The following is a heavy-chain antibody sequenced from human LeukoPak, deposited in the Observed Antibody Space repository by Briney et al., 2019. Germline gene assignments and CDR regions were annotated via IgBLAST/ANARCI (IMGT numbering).Heavy chain of an antibody. Sequence: SXKVSCKASGGTFSSYAISWVRQAPGQGVEWMGGIIPIFGTANYAQKFQGRVTITTDETTSTAYMELSSLRPEDTAVYYCARVWGVVTPPDAFDIWGQGTMVTVSS. V-gene: IGHV1-69*05. CDR2: IIPIFGTA. CDR1: GGTFSSYA. CDR3: ARVWGVVTPPDAFDI. J-gene: IGHJ3*02. D-gene: IGHD4-23*01.